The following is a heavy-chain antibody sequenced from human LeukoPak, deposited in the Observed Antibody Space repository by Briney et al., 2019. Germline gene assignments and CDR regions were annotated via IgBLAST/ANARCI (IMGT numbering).Heavy chain of an antibody. Sequence: SGGSLRLSCEASGFTFSAYAMTWVRQAPGKGLEWVAGMSYDGGHRYYGDSVKGRFTISRDNSKDTVYVEMNSLRPEDTALYYCAKGCSSTSCAIEFDSWGQGTLVTVSS. V-gene: IGHV3-30*18. CDR2: MSYDGGHR. CDR3: AKGCSSTSCAIEFDS. J-gene: IGHJ4*02. D-gene: IGHD2-2*01. CDR1: GFTFSAYA.